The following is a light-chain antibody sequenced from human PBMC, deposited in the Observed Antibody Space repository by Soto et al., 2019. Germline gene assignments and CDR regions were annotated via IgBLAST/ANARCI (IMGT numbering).Light chain of an antibody. CDR2: GAS. Sequence: DIRMTQSPSSLSASVGDRVTITCRASQTIRIFLNWYQQKPGKAPKLLIYGASTLQGGVPSRFSGSGSGTDFTLTISRLQPEDFATYYCQRSYGSPPWTFGQGTKVDIK. CDR3: QRSYGSPPWT. V-gene: IGKV1-39*01. J-gene: IGKJ1*01. CDR1: QTIRIF.